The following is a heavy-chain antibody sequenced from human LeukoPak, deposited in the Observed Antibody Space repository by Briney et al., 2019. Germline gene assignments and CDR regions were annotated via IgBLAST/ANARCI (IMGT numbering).Heavy chain of an antibody. J-gene: IGHJ3*02. CDR1: GDSIRTYY. V-gene: IGHV4-59*08. Sequence: SETLSLTCTVSGDSIRTYYWNWIRQPPGKGLEWIGNIYYGGSTNYNPSLKSRVTISTDTSMSQFSLKMSSVTAADTAVYYCARGGPTDAFDIWGQGTMVTVSS. CDR3: ARGGPTDAFDI. CDR2: IYYGGST.